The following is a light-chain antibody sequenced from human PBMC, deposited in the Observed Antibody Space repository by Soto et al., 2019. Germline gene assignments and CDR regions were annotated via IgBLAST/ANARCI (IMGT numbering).Light chain of an antibody. CDR3: QQADTFPVT. CDR2: AAS. J-gene: IGKJ5*01. Sequence: PSPASSSVGDRVTIRGPASQGISSSLAWYQQKPGKAPKLLIYAASSLPSGVPSRFSGSGFGTDFTLTISSLQPEDSAIYYCQQADTFPVTFGQGTRLEIK. CDR1: QGISSS. V-gene: IGKV1D-12*01.